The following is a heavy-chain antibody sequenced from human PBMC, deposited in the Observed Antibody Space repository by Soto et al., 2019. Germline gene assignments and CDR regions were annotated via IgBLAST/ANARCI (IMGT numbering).Heavy chain of an antibody. CDR1: GYTFTGNY. Sequence: QVQLVQSGAEVKRTGASVKVSCKASGYTFTGNYMHWVRQAPGQGLEWMGWINPNTGVTHYAHKFQGWVTMTRDTSTSTAYMELRSLKFDDTAVYYCAREFTSSRFDYWGQGSLVTVPS. V-gene: IGHV1-2*04. CDR3: AREFTSSRFDY. D-gene: IGHD2-2*01. CDR2: INPNTGVT. J-gene: IGHJ4*02.